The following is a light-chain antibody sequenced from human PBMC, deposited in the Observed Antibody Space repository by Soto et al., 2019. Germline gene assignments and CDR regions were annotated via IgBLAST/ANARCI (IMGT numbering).Light chain of an antibody. CDR3: QQYNNWPHT. CDR2: GVS. CDR1: QSVSSK. J-gene: IGKJ2*01. Sequence: EIVMTQSPATLSVSPGERATLSCRASQSVSSKLAWFQQKPGQAPSLLIYGVSTRATGVPVRFSGSGSGTEFTLTINILQSEDFAVYYGQQYNNWPHTFGQGTKLEIK. V-gene: IGKV3-15*01.